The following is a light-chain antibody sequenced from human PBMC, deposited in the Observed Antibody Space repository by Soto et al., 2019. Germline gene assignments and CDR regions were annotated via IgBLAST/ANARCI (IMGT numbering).Light chain of an antibody. V-gene: IGLV1-36*01. CDR1: SSNVGNNA. CDR3: AVWDDSLNGVV. CDR2: YDD. J-gene: IGLJ2*01. Sequence: QSVLTQPPSVSEAPRQRVTISCSGSSSNVGNNAVNWYQQLPGKAPKLLIYYDDLLPSGVSDRFSGSKSGTSASLAISGLQSEEEADYYCAVWDDSLNGVVFGGGTKVTVL.